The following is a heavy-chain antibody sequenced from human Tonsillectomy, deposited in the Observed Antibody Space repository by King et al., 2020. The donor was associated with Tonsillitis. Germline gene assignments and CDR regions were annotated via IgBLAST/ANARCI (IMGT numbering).Heavy chain of an antibody. CDR3: AGGGRDDYVWGSYRYIPFDY. V-gene: IGHV4-59*01. CDR1: GGSISSYY. J-gene: IGHJ4*02. CDR2: IYYSGST. Sequence: QLQESGPGLVKPSETLSLTCTVSGGSISSYYWSWIRQPPGKGLEWIGYIYYSGSTNYNPSLKSRVTISVDTSKNQFSLKLSAVTAADTAVYYCAGGGRDDYVWGSYRYIPFDYWGQGTLVTVSS. D-gene: IGHD3-16*02.